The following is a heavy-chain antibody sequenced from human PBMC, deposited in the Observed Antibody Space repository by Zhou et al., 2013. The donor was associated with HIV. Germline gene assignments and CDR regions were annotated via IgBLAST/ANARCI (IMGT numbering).Heavy chain of an antibody. D-gene: IGHD1-26*01. V-gene: IGHV1-46*01. CDR1: GYTFTSYY. CDR2: INPSGGST. J-gene: IGHJ4*02. CDR3: ARDLGGIYSTLGY. Sequence: QVQLVQSGSEVKKPGASVKVSCKASGYTFTSYYMHCVRQAPGQGLEWMGIINPSGGSTTYAQKFQGRVTMTRDTSTSTVYMELSRLTSEDTAVYYCARDLGGIYSTLGYWGQGTLVTVSS.